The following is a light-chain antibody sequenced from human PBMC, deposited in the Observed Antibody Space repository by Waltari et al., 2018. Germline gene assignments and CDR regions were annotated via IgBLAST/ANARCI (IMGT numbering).Light chain of an antibody. Sequence: QSALTQPASLSGSPGQSITISCAGTKNDLGPYNFVSWFQQFPGQAPKRIVSEATKRPSGVSYRFSGSKSGNTASLTISGLQAEDEADYYCCSYAGGSRVIFGGGTKLTVL. CDR2: EAT. CDR3: CSYAGGSRVI. J-gene: IGLJ2*01. CDR1: KNDLGPYNF. V-gene: IGLV2-23*01.